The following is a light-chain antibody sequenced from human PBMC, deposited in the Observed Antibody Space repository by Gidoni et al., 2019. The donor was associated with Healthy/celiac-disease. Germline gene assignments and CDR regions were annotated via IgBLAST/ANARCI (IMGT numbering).Light chain of an antibody. J-gene: IGKJ1*01. Sequence: AIRMTQYPSSFSASTGDRVTITCRASQGISSYLACYQQKPGKAPKLLIYAASTLQSGVPSRFSGSGSATDFTLTISCLQSEDFATYYCQQYYSYPWTFGQGTKVEIK. CDR2: AAS. CDR1: QGISSY. V-gene: IGKV1-8*01. CDR3: QQYYSYPWT.